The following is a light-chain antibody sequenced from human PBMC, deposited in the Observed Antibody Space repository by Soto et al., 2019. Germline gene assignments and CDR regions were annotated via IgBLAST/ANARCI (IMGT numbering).Light chain of an antibody. CDR2: KAS. CDR3: QHYNRYSEA. V-gene: IGKV1-5*03. CDR1: QSISTY. Sequence: DIQMTQSPSPLSASVGYRVTFAYRESQSISTYLNWYQQTPGKAPKLVIYKASTLKSGVPSRVISRGAGPDCTLTISSLQPADVETDDCQHYNRYSEAFCPGTQVDIK. J-gene: IGKJ1*01.